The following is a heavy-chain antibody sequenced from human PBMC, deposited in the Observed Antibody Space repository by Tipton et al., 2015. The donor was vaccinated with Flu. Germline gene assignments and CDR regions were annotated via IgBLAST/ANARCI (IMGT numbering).Heavy chain of an antibody. CDR2: IDHRGST. CDR1: GGSFSGYY. Sequence: TLSLTCAVYGGSFSGYYWSWIRQSPGKGLEWIGEIDHRGSTNSSPSFKRRLTVSVDKSKNQVSLRLTSVTAADTGVYFCARGSGWGFYSGLDVWGLGTTVTVSS. J-gene: IGHJ6*02. D-gene: IGHD6-25*01. CDR3: ARGSGWGFYSGLDV. V-gene: IGHV4-34*01.